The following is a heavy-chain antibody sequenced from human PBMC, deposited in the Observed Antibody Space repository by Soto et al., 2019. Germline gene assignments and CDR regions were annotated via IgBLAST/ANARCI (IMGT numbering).Heavy chain of an antibody. D-gene: IGHD3-3*01. CDR1: GLTFRDYS. CDR3: ARDSDDFWSGYYNGGHLGIYYYYMDV. V-gene: IGHV3-48*01. Sequence: GGSKRLSSAAAGLTFRDYSMNWISKEQGKGLEWVSYISSSSSTIYYADSVKGRFTISRDNAKNSLYLQMNSLRAEDTAVYYCARDSDDFWSGYYNGGHLGIYYYYMDVWGKGTTVTV. J-gene: IGHJ6*03. CDR2: ISSSSSTI.